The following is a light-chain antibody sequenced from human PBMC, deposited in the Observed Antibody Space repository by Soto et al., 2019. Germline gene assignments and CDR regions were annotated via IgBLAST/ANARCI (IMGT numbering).Light chain of an antibody. CDR1: QSLFYSSNNKDY. CDR3: QQYYGHPRT. Sequence: DIVMTQPPDSLAVSLGERATINCKSSQSLFYSSNNKDYFGWYQQKPGQPPKLLIYWASTRESGVHDRFSGSGSGTDFTLTIRSLQAEDVAVYYCQQYYGHPRTVGQGTKVDI. J-gene: IGKJ1*01. CDR2: WAS. V-gene: IGKV4-1*01.